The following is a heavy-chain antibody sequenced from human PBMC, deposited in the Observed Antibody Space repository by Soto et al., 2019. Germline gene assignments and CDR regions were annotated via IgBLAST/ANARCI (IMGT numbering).Heavy chain of an antibody. CDR2: ISSSSSTI. CDR3: ARETARPNINWFDP. Sequence: HPGGSLRLSCAASGFTFSSYSMNWVRQAPGKGLEWVSYISSSSSTIYYADSVKGRFTISRDNAKNSLYLQMNSLRDEDTAVYYCARETARPNINWFDPWGQGTLVTVSS. D-gene: IGHD6-6*01. J-gene: IGHJ5*02. CDR1: GFTFSSYS. V-gene: IGHV3-48*02.